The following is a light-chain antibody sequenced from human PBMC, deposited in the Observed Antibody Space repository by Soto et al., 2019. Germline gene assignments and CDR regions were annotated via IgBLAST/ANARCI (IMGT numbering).Light chain of an antibody. V-gene: IGKV3-20*01. Sequence: EIVLTQSPGTLSLSPGERATLSCRASQSVSSSYLAWHQQKPGQAPRLLIYDASSRATGIPDRFSGSWSGTDFTLTISRLEPEDFAVYYCQQYGSSPYTFGQGTKLEIK. CDR1: QSVSSSY. CDR3: QQYGSSPYT. CDR2: DAS. J-gene: IGKJ2*01.